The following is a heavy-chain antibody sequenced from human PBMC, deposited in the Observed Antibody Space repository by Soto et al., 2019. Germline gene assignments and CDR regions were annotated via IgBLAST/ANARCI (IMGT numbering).Heavy chain of an antibody. CDR2: IYHSGST. V-gene: IGHV4-4*02. CDR1: GGSISSSNW. CDR3: ARVGEGYSSSWYADY. Sequence: QVQLQESGPGLVKPSGTLSLTCAVSGGSISSSNWWSWVRQPPGKGLEWIGEIYHSGSTNYKPSLKSRVTISVDKSKNQFSLKLSSVTAADTAVYYCARVGEGYSSSWYADYWGQGTLVTVSS. J-gene: IGHJ4*02. D-gene: IGHD6-13*01.